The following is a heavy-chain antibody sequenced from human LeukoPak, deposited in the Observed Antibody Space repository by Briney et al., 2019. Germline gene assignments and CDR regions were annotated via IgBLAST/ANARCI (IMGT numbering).Heavy chain of an antibody. CDR1: GGSISSYY. J-gene: IGHJ4*02. V-gene: IGHV4-59*08. Sequence: ASETLSLTCTVSGGSISSYYWSWIRQPPGKGLEWIGYIYYSGSTNYNPSLKSRVTISVDTSKNQFSLKLSSVTAADTALYYCARRGDYWGQGTLVTVSS. CDR3: ARRGDY. CDR2: IYYSGST.